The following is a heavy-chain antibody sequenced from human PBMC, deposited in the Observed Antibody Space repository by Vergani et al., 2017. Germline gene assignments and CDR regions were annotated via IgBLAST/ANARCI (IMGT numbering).Heavy chain of an antibody. CDR1: GFIFTNAW. CDR2: IKSLSDGGTT. CDR3: VAGDYDYFWGSYLPCHY. J-gene: IGHJ4*02. D-gene: IGHD3-16*02. Sequence: EVQLVESGGALVKPGGSLRLSCAASGFIFTNAWMTWVRQTPEKGLEWVGLIKSLSDGGTTEFAAPVKGRFTISRDDSKRTVHLQMSRLRTEDTAVYYCVAGDYDYFWGSYLPCHYWGQGTLVTVSS. V-gene: IGHV3-15*02.